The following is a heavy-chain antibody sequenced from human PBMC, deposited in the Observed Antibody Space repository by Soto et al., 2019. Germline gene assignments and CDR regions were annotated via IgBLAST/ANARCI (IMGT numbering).Heavy chain of an antibody. Sequence: ASVKVSCKASGYTFTSYGISWVRQAPGQGLEWMGWISAYNGNTNYAQKLQGRVTMTTDTSTSTAYMELRSLRSDDTAVYYCARYDYGSGNDYNIDYWGQGILVTVSS. CDR2: ISAYNGNT. D-gene: IGHD3-10*01. V-gene: IGHV1-18*01. CDR1: GYTFTSYG. CDR3: ARYDYGSGNDYNIDY. J-gene: IGHJ4*02.